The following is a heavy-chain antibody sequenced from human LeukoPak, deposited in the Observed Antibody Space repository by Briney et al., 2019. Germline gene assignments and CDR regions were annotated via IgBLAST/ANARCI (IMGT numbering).Heavy chain of an antibody. CDR1: GDSVSSNSAA. J-gene: IGHJ5*02. Sequence: SQTLSLTCAISGDSVSSNSAAWNWIRQSPSRGLEWLGRIYYRSKWYNDYAVSVKSRITINPDTSKNQFSLQLNSVTPEDTAVYHSAGAYSYRSWFDPWGQGTLVTVSS. V-gene: IGHV6-1*01. CDR3: AGAYSYRSWFDP. D-gene: IGHD5-18*01. CDR2: IYYRSKWYN.